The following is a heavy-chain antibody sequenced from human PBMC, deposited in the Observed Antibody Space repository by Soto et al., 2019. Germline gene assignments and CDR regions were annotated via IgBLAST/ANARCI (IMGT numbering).Heavy chain of an antibody. CDR2: ITGSGGDT. D-gene: IGHD6-25*01. CDR3: AKGSASGSPYYFDF. CDR1: GFNFGNYA. Sequence: GGSQRLSSTGSGFNFGNYAMSWVRLAPGTGLEWVSAITGSGGDTFHADSVKGRFTISRDNSKNTLYLQMNRLRAEDMAVYYCAKGSASGSPYYFDFWGQGTLVTVSS. V-gene: IGHV3-23*01. J-gene: IGHJ4*02.